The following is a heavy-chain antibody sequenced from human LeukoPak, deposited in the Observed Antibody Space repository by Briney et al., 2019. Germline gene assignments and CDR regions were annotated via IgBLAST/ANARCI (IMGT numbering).Heavy chain of an antibody. D-gene: IGHD3-3*01. V-gene: IGHV4-61*01. CDR1: GGSVSSGSYY. CDR2: IYYSGST. J-gene: IGHJ3*02. CDR3: ARVGYDFWSGSAGAFDI. Sequence: SETLSLTCTVSGGSVSSGSYYWSWIRQPPGKGLEWIGYIYYSGSTNYNPSLKSRVTISVDTSKNQFSLKLSSVTAADTAVYYCARVGYDFWSGSAGAFDIWGQGTMVTVSS.